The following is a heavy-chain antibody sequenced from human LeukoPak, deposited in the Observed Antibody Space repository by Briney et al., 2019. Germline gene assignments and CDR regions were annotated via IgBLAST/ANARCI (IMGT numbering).Heavy chain of an antibody. D-gene: IGHD3-22*01. CDR2: ISAYHGDT. CDR1: GYTFTNYG. CDR3: ARSYSSGPLDY. J-gene: IGHJ4*02. Sequence: ASVKVSCKASGYTFTNYGISWVRQAPGQGLEWMGWISAYHGDTNYAQKHQGRVTMTTDTSTSTAYMELRSLRSDDTAVYYCARSYSSGPLDYWGQGTLVTVSS. V-gene: IGHV1-18*01.